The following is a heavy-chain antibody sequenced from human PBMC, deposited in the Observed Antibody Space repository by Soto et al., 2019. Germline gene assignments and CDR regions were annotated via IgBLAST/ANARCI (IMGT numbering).Heavy chain of an antibody. CDR2: ISSSGSTI. D-gene: IGHD3-22*01. Sequence: QVQLVESGGGLVKPGGSLRLSCAASGFTFSDYYMRWIRQAPGKGLEWVSYISSSGSTIYYADSVKGRFTISRDNAKNSLYLQMNSLRAEDTAVYYCARLDGNSYDSSGYYYYYYGMDVWGQGTTVTVSS. CDR3: ARLDGNSYDSSGYYYYYYGMDV. J-gene: IGHJ6*02. CDR1: GFTFSDYY. V-gene: IGHV3-11*01.